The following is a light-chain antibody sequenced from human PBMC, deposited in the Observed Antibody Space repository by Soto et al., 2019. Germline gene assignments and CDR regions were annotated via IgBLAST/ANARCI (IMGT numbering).Light chain of an antibody. J-gene: IGKJ3*01. CDR3: QRYSNWPPT. CDR2: YAS. Sequence: EMVMTQSPATLSVSPGERVTLSCRASESVHRNLAWYQQKPGQGHSLLIYYASTRATGVPDRFTGSGSGTEFTLTISSLQSEDFGVYHCQRYSNWPPTFGPGTKVEIK. CDR1: ESVHRN. V-gene: IGKV3-15*01.